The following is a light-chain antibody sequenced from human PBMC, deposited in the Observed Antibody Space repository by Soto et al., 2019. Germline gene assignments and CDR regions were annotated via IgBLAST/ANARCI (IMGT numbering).Light chain of an antibody. V-gene: IGLV2-14*01. Sequence: QSVLTQPASVSGSPGQSITISCTGTSSDVGGYNHVSWYQHHPGKAPKLIIHEVNNRPSGVSNRFSGSKSGNMASLTISGLQPEDEAVYYCNSFTARNTPVFGGGTKLTVL. CDR2: EVN. CDR1: SSDVGGYNH. CDR3: NSFTARNTPV. J-gene: IGLJ2*01.